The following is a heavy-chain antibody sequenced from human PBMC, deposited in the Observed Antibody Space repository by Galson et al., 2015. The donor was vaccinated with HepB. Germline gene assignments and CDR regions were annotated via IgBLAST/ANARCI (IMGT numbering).Heavy chain of an antibody. D-gene: IGHD6-19*01. CDR2: ITPSGDNT. CDR3: AKVFPEKTDGWYRQALYYFDS. Sequence: SLRLSCAASGFTFSGSAIHWVRQAPGKGLEWISAITPSGDNTYSADSMKGRFFISRDNSQNTLFLQMNSLRADDTAIYFCAKVFPEKTDGWYRQALYYFDSWGQGTRVTVSS. V-gene: IGHV3-23*01. J-gene: IGHJ4*02. CDR1: GFTFSGSA.